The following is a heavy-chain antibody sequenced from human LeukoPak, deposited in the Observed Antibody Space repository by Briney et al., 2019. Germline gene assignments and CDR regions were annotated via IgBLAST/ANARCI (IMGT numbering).Heavy chain of an antibody. J-gene: IGHJ3*02. Sequence: SETLSLTCTVSGGSISSYYWSWIRQPAGKGLEWIGRIYTSGSTIYNPSLKSRVTMSVDTSKNQFSLKLSSVTAADTAVYYCARVLTYYYDSSGPKPIDAFDIWGQGAMVTVSS. CDR2: IYTSGST. CDR3: ARVLTYYYDSSGPKPIDAFDI. CDR1: GGSISSYY. D-gene: IGHD3-22*01. V-gene: IGHV4-4*07.